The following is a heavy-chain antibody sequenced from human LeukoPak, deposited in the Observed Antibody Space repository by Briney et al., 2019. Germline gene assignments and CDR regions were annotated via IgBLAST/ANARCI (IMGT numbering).Heavy chain of an antibody. D-gene: IGHD2-2*01. CDR2: ISSSSSYI. J-gene: IGHJ5*02. CDR3: ARDAVPAAENWFDP. CDR1: GFTFSSYN. Sequence: GGSLRLSCAAFGFTFSSYNMNWARQAPGKGLEWVSSISSSSSYIYYADSVKGRSTISRDNAKNSLYLQMNSLRAEDTAVYYCARDAVPAAENWFDPWGQGALVTVSS. V-gene: IGHV3-21*01.